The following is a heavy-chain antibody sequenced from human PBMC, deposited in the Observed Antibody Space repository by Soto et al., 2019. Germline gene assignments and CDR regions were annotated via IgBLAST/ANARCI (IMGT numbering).Heavy chain of an antibody. CDR1: GFTFSSYG. CDR2: IWYDGSNK. D-gene: IGHD2-21*02. V-gene: IGHV3-33*01. J-gene: IGHJ5*02. CDR3: ARDYQVVVTSHWFDP. Sequence: QAGGSLRLSCAASGFTFSSYGMHWVRQAPGKGLEWVAVIWYDGSNKYYADSVKGRFTISRDNSKNTLYLQMNSLRAEDTAVYYCARDYQVVVTSHWFDPWGQGTLVTVSS.